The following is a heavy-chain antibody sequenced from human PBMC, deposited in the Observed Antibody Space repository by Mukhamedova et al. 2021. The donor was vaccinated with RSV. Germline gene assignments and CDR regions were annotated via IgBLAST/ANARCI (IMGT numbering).Heavy chain of an antibody. J-gene: IGHJ4*02. Sequence: NYAQKFQGRVTITADKSTSTAYMELSSLRSEDTAVYYCASRLPLLEYSSSSYYWGQGTLVTVSS. D-gene: IGHD6-6*01. V-gene: IGHV1-69*02. CDR3: ASRLPLLEYSSSSYY.